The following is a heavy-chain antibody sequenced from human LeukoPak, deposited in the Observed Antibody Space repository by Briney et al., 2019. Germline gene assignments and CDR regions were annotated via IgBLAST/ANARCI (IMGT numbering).Heavy chain of an antibody. CDR3: ARDYYGSGSSQFDP. J-gene: IGHJ5*02. Sequence: SQTLSLTCTVSGGSISSYYWSWIRQPPGKGLEWIGYIYYSGSTNYNPSLKSRVTISVDTSKNHFSLRLSSVTAADTAVYYCARDYYGSGSSQFDPWGQGTLVTVSS. V-gene: IGHV4-59*01. D-gene: IGHD3-10*01. CDR2: IYYSGST. CDR1: GGSISSYY.